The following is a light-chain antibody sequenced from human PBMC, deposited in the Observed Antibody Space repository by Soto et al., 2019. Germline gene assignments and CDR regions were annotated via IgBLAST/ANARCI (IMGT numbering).Light chain of an antibody. CDR2: EVS. CDR3: SSNAGSTNLV. Sequence: QSVLTQPPSASGTPGQSVTIPCTGTSSDVGDYNYVSWYQQHPGKAPKLMIYEVSRRPSGVPDRFSGSKSGNTASLTVSGLQADDEADYYCSSNAGSTNLVFGGGTKLTVL. CDR1: SSDVGDYNY. V-gene: IGLV2-8*01. J-gene: IGLJ2*01.